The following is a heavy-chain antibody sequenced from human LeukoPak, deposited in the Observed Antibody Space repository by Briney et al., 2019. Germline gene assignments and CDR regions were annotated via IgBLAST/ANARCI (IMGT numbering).Heavy chain of an antibody. Sequence: GGSLRLSCAASGFTFSSYEMNWVRQAPGKGLEWVSYISSSGSTIYYADSVKGRFTVSRDNAKKSLFLQMDGLRAEDTAVYYCSRPLSFGELFRLDYWGQGTLVTVSS. CDR2: ISSSGSTI. J-gene: IGHJ4*02. CDR1: GFTFSSYE. D-gene: IGHD3-10*01. CDR3: SRPLSFGELFRLDY. V-gene: IGHV3-48*03.